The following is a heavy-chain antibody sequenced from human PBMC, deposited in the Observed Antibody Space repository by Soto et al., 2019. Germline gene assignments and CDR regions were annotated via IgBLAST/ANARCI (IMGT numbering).Heavy chain of an antibody. D-gene: IGHD3-22*01. CDR3: AREYYYDSSGYYPQDAFDI. V-gene: IGHV1-69*08. Sequence: QVQLVQSGAEVKKPGSSVKVSCKASGGTFSSYTISWVRQAPGQGLEWMGRIIPILGIANYAQKFQGRVTITADKSTSTAYMELISLRSEDTAVYYCAREYYYDSSGYYPQDAFDIWGQGTMVTVSS. J-gene: IGHJ3*02. CDR2: IIPILGIA. CDR1: GGTFSSYT.